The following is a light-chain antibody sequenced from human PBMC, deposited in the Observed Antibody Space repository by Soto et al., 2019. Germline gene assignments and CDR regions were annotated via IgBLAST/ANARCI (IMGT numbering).Light chain of an antibody. J-gene: IGKJ2*01. V-gene: IGKV3-15*01. CDR3: HQYNNWPPYT. Sequence: EIVMTQYPDTLSVSPGERVNLSCRASQSVSSDLAWNQQKPGQAPRLLIYGASTRATDIAARFIGSGSGTEFTLTISSLQSEDFAVYYCHQYNNWPPYTFGQGTKLEIK. CDR2: GAS. CDR1: QSVSSD.